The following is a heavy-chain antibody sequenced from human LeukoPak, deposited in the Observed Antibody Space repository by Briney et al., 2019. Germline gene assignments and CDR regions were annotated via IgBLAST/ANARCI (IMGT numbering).Heavy chain of an antibody. CDR2: IYSGGTT. CDR1: GFTVINNY. J-gene: IGHJ6*04. V-gene: IGHV3-53*01. CDR3: STSPSWGV. D-gene: IGHD3-16*01. Sequence: PGGSLRHSCAASGFTVINNYMTWVRQAPGKGLQWVSVIYSGGTTHYADSVKGRFTISRDNSKNTLYLQMNSLRVDDTAVYYCSTSPSWGVWGTGTTVTVSS.